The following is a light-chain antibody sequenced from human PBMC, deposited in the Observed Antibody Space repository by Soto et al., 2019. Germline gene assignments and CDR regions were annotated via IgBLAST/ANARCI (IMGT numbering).Light chain of an antibody. CDR3: QSYDSSLSGSYV. CDR2: GNS. Sequence: QAVVTQPPSVSGAPGQRVTISCTGSSSNIGADYEVHWYQQLPGTVPKLLIYGNSNRPSGVPDRFSGSKSGTSASLAITGLQAEDEADYYCQSYDSSLSGSYVFGTGTQLTVL. J-gene: IGLJ1*01. V-gene: IGLV1-40*01. CDR1: SSNIGADYE.